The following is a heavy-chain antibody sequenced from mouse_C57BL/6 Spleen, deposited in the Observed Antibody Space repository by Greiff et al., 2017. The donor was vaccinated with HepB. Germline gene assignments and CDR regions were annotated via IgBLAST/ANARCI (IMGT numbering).Heavy chain of an antibody. CDR3: ARVGTDGYYDWYFDV. Sequence: DVKLQESGGGLVKPGGSLKLSCAASGFTFSSYAMSWVRQTPEKRLEWVATISDGGSYTYYPDNVKGRFTISRDNAKNNLYLQMSHLKSEDTAMYYCARVGTDGYYDWYFDVWGTGTTVTVSS. J-gene: IGHJ1*03. CDR1: GFTFSSYA. CDR2: ISDGGSYT. V-gene: IGHV5-4*03. D-gene: IGHD2-3*01.